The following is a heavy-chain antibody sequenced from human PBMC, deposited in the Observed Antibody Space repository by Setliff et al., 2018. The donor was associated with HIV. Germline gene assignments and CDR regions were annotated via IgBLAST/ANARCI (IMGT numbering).Heavy chain of an antibody. CDR1: GFTFSSYS. Sequence: PGGSLRLSCAAPGFTFSSYSMNWVRQAPGKGLEWVSSISSSSSYIYYADSVKGRFTISRDNAKNSLYLQMNSLRAEDTAVYYCARDRPRGGGSLDAFDIWGQGTMVTV. D-gene: IGHD1-26*01. CDR3: ARDRPRGGGSLDAFDI. V-gene: IGHV3-21*01. J-gene: IGHJ3*02. CDR2: ISSSSSYI.